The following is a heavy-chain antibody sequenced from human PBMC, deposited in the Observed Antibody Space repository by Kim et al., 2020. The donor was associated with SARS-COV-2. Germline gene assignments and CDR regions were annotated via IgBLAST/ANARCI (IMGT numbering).Heavy chain of an antibody. CDR2: IWYDGSNK. J-gene: IGHJ4*02. V-gene: IGHV3-33*06. CDR1: GFTFSSYG. Sequence: GGSLRLSCAASGFTFSSYGMHWVRQAPGKGLEWVAVIWYDGSNKYYADSVKGRFTISRDNSKNTLYLQMNSLRAEDTAVYYCAKEKGIAVAGYFDYWGQGTLVTVSS. D-gene: IGHD6-19*01. CDR3: AKEKGIAVAGYFDY.